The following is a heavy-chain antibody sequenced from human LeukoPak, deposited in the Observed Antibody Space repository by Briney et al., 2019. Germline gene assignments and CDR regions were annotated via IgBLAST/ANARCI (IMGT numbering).Heavy chain of an antibody. CDR2: IYSDGSST. CDR1: GFTFSNYW. V-gene: IGHV3-74*01. D-gene: IGHD1-26*01. Sequence: PGGSLRLSCAASGFTFSNYWMYWVRQAPGKGLVWVSHIYSDGSSTNYADSVKGRFTISRDNAKNTLYLQMNSLTAEDTAVYYCARGTSGRNYFFDYWGQGTLVSVSS. J-gene: IGHJ4*02. CDR3: ARGTSGRNYFFDY.